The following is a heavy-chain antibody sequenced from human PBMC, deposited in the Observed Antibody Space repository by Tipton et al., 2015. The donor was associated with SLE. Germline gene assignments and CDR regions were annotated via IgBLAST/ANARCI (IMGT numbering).Heavy chain of an antibody. D-gene: IGHD6-19*01. CDR3: ARQVPVPVTDFDS. J-gene: IGHJ4*02. V-gene: IGHV3-23*01. CDR1: GFTFSSHA. Sequence: SLRLSCAASGFTFSSHAMSWVRQAPGKGLEWVSAISSGGDATYYADFVKGRFTISRDNSKNTLYLQMNSLRIEDTAVYYCARQVPVPVTDFDSWGQGTLVTVSS. CDR2: ISSGGDAT.